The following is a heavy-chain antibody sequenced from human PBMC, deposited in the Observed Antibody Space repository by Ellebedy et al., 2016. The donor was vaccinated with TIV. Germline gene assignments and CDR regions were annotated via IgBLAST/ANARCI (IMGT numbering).Heavy chain of an antibody. Sequence: SETLSLXXTVSGGSISSYYWSWIRQPPGKGLEWIGYIYYSGSTNYNPSLKSRVTISVDTSKNQFSLKLSSVTAADTAVYYCARRRISGMDVWGQGTTVTVSS. CDR1: GGSISSYY. CDR2: IYYSGST. V-gene: IGHV4-59*01. J-gene: IGHJ6*02. CDR3: ARRRISGMDV. D-gene: IGHD3-3*02.